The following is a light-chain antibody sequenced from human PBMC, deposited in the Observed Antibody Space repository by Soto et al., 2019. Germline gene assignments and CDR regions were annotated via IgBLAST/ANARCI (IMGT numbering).Light chain of an antibody. V-gene: IGKV1-33*01. CDR2: AAS. CDR1: QDISNS. CDR3: QQCDNLLLVT. Sequence: DIQLTQSPSSLSASVGDRVTITCQASQDISNSLNWYQQKPGKAPKLLIYAASNLETGVPSRFGGGGSGTDFPFTISSLQPEDIATYYCQQCDNLLLVTFGPGTKVDVK. J-gene: IGKJ3*01.